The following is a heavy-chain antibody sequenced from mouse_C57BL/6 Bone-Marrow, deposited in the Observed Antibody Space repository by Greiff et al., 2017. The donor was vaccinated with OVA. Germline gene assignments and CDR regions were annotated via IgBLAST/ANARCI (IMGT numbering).Heavy chain of an antibody. CDR2: INPNNGGT. V-gene: IGHV1-18*01. D-gene: IGHD1-1*01. Sequence: EVQLQQSGPELVKPGASVKIPCKASGYTFTDYNMDWVKQSHGKSLEWIGDINPNNGGTIYNQKFKGKATLTVDKSSSTAYMELRSLTSEDTAVYYCAREYYGSSPYWYFDVWGTGTTVTVSS. CDR3: AREYYGSSPYWYFDV. J-gene: IGHJ1*03. CDR1: GYTFTDYN.